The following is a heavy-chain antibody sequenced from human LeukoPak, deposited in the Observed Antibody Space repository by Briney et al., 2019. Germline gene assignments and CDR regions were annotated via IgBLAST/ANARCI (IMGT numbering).Heavy chain of an antibody. V-gene: IGHV1-69*06. CDR3: ARAGQYIQLFLEF. D-gene: IGHD1-1*01. CDR1: GGTFSSYA. J-gene: IGHJ4*02. CDR2: IIPIFGTA. Sequence: SVKVSCKASGGTFSSYAISWVRQAPGQGLEWMGGIIPIFGTANYAQKFQGRVTITADKSTSTAYMELSSLRSEDTAVYYCARAGQYIQLFLEFWGQGTHVSVSS.